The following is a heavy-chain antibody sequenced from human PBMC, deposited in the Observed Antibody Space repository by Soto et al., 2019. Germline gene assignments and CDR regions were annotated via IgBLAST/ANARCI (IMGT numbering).Heavy chain of an antibody. Sequence: PGGSLRLSCAASGFTFSSYGMNWVRQAPGKGLEWVSYISSSSSTIYYADSLKGRFTISRDNAKNSLYLQMNSLRAGDTSVYYCARGATLENIAVAGTIDYWGQGTLVTVSS. CDR3: ARGATLENIAVAGTIDY. V-gene: IGHV3-48*01. D-gene: IGHD6-19*01. CDR2: ISSSSSTI. CDR1: GFTFSSYG. J-gene: IGHJ4*02.